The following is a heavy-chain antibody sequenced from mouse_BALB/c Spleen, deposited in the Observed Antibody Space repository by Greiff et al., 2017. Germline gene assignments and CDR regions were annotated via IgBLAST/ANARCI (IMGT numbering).Heavy chain of an antibody. CDR3: TRDDGYFAY. CDR1: GYTFTSYW. Sequence: QVQLQQPGAELVRPGASVKLSCKASGYTFTSYWINWVKQRPGQGLEWIGNIYPSDSYTNYNQKFKDKATLTVDKSSSTAYMQLSSPTSEDSAVYYCTRDDGYFAYWGQGTLVTVSA. V-gene: IGHV1-69*02. CDR2: IYPSDSYT. J-gene: IGHJ3*01. D-gene: IGHD2-3*01.